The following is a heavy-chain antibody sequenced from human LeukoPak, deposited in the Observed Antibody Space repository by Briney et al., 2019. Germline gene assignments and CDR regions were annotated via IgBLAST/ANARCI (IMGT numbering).Heavy chain of an antibody. CDR2: ISYDGSNK. D-gene: IGHD5-18*01. Sequence: GGSLRLSCAASGFTFSSYAMYWVRQAPGKGLEWVAVISYDGSNKYYADSVKGRFTISRDNSKNTLYLQMNSLRAEDTAVYYCARGWIRGYYFDYWGQGTLVTVSS. CDR3: ARGWIRGYYFDY. V-gene: IGHV3-30-3*01. J-gene: IGHJ4*02. CDR1: GFTFSSYA.